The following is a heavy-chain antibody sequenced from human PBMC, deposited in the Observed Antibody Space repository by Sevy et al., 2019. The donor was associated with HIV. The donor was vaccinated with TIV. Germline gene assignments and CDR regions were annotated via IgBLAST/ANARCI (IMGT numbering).Heavy chain of an antibody. CDR3: ASLRCSSTSCYSGYYGMDV. Sequence: SETLSLTCTVSGGSISSSSYYWGWIRQPPGKGLEWIGSIYYSGSTYYNPSLKSRVIISVDASKNQFSQKLSSVTAADTAVYYCASLRCSSTSCYSGYYGMDVWGQGTTVTVSS. V-gene: IGHV4-39*01. D-gene: IGHD2-2*02. CDR2: IYYSGST. J-gene: IGHJ6*02. CDR1: GGSISSSSYY.